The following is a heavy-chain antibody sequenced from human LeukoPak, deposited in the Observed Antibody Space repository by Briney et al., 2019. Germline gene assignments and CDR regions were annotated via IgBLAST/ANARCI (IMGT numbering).Heavy chain of an antibody. J-gene: IGHJ4*02. CDR2: IRYDGSNK. CDR1: GFTFSSYG. V-gene: IGHV3-30*02. D-gene: IGHD5-18*01. CDR3: AKERDTAMVTIDY. Sequence: GGSLRLACAASGFTFSSYGMHWVRQAPGKGLEWVAFIRYDGSNKYYADSVKGRFTISRDNSKNTLYLQMNSLRAEDTAVYYCAKERDTAMVTIDYWGQGTLVTVSS.